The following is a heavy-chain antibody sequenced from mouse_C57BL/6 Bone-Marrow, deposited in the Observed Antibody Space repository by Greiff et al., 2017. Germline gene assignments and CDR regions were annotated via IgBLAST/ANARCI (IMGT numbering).Heavy chain of an antibody. CDR3: TAPYGKY. Sequence: VQLMQSGAELVRPGASVKLSCTASGFNIQDYYMHWVQQRPEQGLEWIGRIDPEGGDTEYAPPFQGQATMTADTTHTPLYLQLSSLTSEDTAVYYCTAPYGKYWGQGTTLTVSA. V-gene: IGHV14-1*01. CDR1: GFNIQDYY. J-gene: IGHJ2*01. CDR2: IDPEGGDT. D-gene: IGHD2-1*01.